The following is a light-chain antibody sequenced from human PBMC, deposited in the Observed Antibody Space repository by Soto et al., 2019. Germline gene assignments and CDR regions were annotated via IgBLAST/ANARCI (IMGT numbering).Light chain of an antibody. CDR3: TSYTSISLYV. CDR1: SSDVGGFNY. V-gene: IGLV2-14*03. CDR2: DVT. J-gene: IGLJ1*01. Sequence: QSVRTHPASVFGSPGQSITISCTGTSSDVGGFNYVSWYQQHPGKAPKLMIYDVTNRPSGVSYRFSGSKSGNTASLTISGLQAEDDADYYCTSYTSISLYVVRPGTKVP.